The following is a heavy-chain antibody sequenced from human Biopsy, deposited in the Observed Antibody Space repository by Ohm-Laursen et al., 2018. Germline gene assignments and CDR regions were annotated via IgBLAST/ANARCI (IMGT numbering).Heavy chain of an antibody. CDR1: GESFNGYY. V-gene: IGHV4-34*01. CDR3: VRGVDYYDPYHYYTLDV. D-gene: IGHD3-22*01. CDR2: INHSGRT. Sequence: SETLSLTWPVYGESFNGYYWSWIRQTPGKGLEWIGEINHSGRTNYNPSLKSRVTISVDTSTNQFSLKVRSVTAADTAVYYCVRGVDYYDPYHYYTLDVWGQGTTVTVSS. J-gene: IGHJ6*03.